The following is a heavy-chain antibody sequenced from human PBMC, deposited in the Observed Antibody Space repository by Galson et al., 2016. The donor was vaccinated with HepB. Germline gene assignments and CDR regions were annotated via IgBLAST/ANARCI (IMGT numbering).Heavy chain of an antibody. Sequence: SLRLSCAAYGLPVSNDYMSWVRQAPGKGLMWVSVSYGDGRTYYAESVKGRFTISRDTSKNTVFLQMNSLRGEDTAVYYCSRDPGFRNGMDGWGRGTTVT. J-gene: IGHJ6*02. V-gene: IGHV3-53*01. CDR3: SRDPGFRNGMDG. CDR2: SYGDGRT. CDR1: GLPVSNDY.